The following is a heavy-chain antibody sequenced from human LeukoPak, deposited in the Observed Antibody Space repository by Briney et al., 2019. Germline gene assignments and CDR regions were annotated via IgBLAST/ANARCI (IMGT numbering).Heavy chain of an antibody. Sequence: GGSLRLSCAASGFTFSSYWMSWVRQTSGKGVEWVSHIKQVGSEIYFVDSVKGRFTISRDNAKTSLYLQMNSLRAEDTAVYYCARMYRGAFDFWVQGTMVTVSS. CDR2: IKQVGSEI. CDR3: ARMYRGAFDF. CDR1: GFTFSSYW. V-gene: IGHV3-7*01. D-gene: IGHD1-14*01. J-gene: IGHJ3*01.